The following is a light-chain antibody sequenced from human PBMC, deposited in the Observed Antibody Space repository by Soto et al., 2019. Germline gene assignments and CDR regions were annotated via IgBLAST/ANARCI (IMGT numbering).Light chain of an antibody. Sequence: DIQMTQSPSSLSASVGDRVTITCQASQGISTYLNWYQQQPGKAPKLLIYEASNLETGVPTNFSGSGSGTDFTFTISSLQPEDVATYYCQQYDTPPLTFGGGTKVEIK. V-gene: IGKV1-33*01. CDR1: QGISTY. J-gene: IGKJ4*01. CDR3: QQYDTPPLT. CDR2: EAS.